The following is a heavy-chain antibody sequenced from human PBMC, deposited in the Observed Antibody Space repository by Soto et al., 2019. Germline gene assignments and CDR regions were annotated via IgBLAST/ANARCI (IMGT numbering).Heavy chain of an antibody. Sequence: GGSLRLSCSASGFTFSSYAMSWVRQAPGKGLEWVSLISAGGGNTYYADSVKGRFTISRDNSKNILYLQMSSLRAEDTAVYYCARVSHNCPDGSGSGASFAYWGQGTLVTVSS. D-gene: IGHD2-15*01. CDR1: GFTFSSYA. CDR3: ARVSHNCPDGSGSGASFAY. CDR2: ISAGGGNT. V-gene: IGHV3-23*01. J-gene: IGHJ4*02.